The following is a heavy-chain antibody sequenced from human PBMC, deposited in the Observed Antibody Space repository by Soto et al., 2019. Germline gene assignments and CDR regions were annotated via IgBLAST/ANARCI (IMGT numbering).Heavy chain of an antibody. CDR2: IYYSGST. CDR1: GGSISSDY. Sequence: PSETLSLTCTVSGGSISSDYWSWIRQPPGKGLEWIGYIYYSGSTKYNPSLKSRVTISVDTSKNQFSLRLNSVTAADTAVYHCARAGATAGTGEWFDPRGQGTLVTVSS. D-gene: IGHD6-13*01. J-gene: IGHJ5*02. CDR3: ARAGATAGTGEWFDP. V-gene: IGHV4-59*01.